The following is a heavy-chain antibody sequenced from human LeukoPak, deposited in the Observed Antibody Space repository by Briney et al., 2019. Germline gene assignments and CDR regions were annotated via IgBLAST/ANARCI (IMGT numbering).Heavy chain of an antibody. V-gene: IGHV1-3*01. D-gene: IGHD6-13*01. CDR3: ARVRGIKGSSWTFDY. J-gene: IGHJ4*02. CDR1: GYTFTSYA. CDR2: INAGNGNT. Sequence: GASVKVSCKASGYTFTSYAMHWVRQAPGQRLEWMGWINAGNGNTKYSQKFQGRVTITRDTSASTAYMELSSLRSEDTAVYYCARVRGIKGSSWTFDYWGQGTLVTVSS.